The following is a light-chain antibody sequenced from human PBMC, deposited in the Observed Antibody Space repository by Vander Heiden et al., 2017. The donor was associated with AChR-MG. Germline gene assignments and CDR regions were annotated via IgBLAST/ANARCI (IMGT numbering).Light chain of an antibody. J-gene: IGLJ1*01. CDR3: ATWDDTLSVFYV. CDR2: SNN. Sequence: QSVLTQPPSASGTPGQRVTISCSGSSSTIGSNSVNWYQQLPETAPKLLIYSNNQRPSGVPDRFSGSRSGTSASLAISGLQSEDEASYYCATWDDTLSVFYVFGTGTEVTVL. CDR1: SSTIGSNS. V-gene: IGLV1-44*01.